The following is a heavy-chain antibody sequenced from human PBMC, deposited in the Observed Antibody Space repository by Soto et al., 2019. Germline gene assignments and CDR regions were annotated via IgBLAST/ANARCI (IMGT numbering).Heavy chain of an antibody. D-gene: IGHD2-15*01. CDR1: GFTFSSYA. CDR2: ITYDGSNK. J-gene: IGHJ4*01. V-gene: IGHV3-30-3*01. CDR3: ARHDCSGGSCLFDY. Sequence: QVQLVESGGGVVEPGRSLRLSCAASGFTFSSYAMYWVRQAPGKGLEWVAVITYDGSNKNCADSVKGIFTTSRDNYKNTLLLQGNSPRAAATAVFYCARHDCSGGSCLFDYWGHGTLVTVSS.